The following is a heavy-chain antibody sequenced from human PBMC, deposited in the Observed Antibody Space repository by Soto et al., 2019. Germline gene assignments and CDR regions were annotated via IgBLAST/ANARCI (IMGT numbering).Heavy chain of an antibody. CDR1: GGTFSSYA. D-gene: IGHD2-15*01. Sequence: QVQLVQSGAEVKKPGSSVKVSCKASGGTFSSYAISWVRQAPGQGLEWMGGIIPIFGTADYAQKFQGRVTITADESRTTVYLELSSLRSEDTAVYYCASSGYCSGGSCSYPQNYYYGMDVWGQGTTVTVSS. CDR3: ASSGYCSGGSCSYPQNYYYGMDV. J-gene: IGHJ6*02. V-gene: IGHV1-69*12. CDR2: IIPIFGTA.